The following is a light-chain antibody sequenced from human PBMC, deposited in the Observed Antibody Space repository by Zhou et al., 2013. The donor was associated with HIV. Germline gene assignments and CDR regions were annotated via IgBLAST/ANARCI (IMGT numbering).Light chain of an antibody. J-gene: IGKJ4*01. CDR2: DAS. CDR1: QSVSNNF. Sequence: EIVLTQSPGTLSLSPGDRATLSCRASQSVSNNFLAWYQQRPGQAPRLLMYDASTRATGIPDRFSGSGSGTDFTLTISSLEPEDFAVYYCQQYASTPPITFGGGTKVDIK. CDR3: QQYASTPPIT. V-gene: IGKV3-20*01.